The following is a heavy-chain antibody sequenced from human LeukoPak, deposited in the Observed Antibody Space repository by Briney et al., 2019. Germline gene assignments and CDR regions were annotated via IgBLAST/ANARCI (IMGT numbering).Heavy chain of an antibody. CDR1: GGSSSSGDYY. V-gene: IGHV4-30-4*08. CDR3: GRDRIAVAGTFDY. CDR2: IYYSGST. Sequence: PSQTLSLTCTVSGGSSSSGDYYWSWIRQPPGKGLEWIGYIYYSGSTHYNPSLKSRVTISVDTSKNQFSLKLSSVTAADTAVYYCGRDRIAVAGTFDYWGQGTLVTVSS. J-gene: IGHJ4*02. D-gene: IGHD6-19*01.